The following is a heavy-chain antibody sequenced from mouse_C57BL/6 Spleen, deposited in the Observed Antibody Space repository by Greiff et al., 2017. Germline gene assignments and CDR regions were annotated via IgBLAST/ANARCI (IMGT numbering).Heavy chain of an antibody. V-gene: IGHV14-2*01. CDR3: ARAHYYGSGSWYFDV. CDR1: GFNIKDSY. Sequence: VQLQQSGAELVKPGASVKLSCTASGFNIKDSYMHWVKQRTEQGLEWIGRIDPEDGETKYAPKFQGKATITADTSSNTAYLQLSSLTSEDAAVYFCARAHYYGSGSWYFDVWGTGTTVTVSS. CDR2: IDPEDGET. D-gene: IGHD1-1*01. J-gene: IGHJ1*03.